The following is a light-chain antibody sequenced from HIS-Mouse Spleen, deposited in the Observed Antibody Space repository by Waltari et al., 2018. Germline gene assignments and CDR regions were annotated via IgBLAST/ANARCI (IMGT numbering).Light chain of an antibody. J-gene: IGLJ3*02. V-gene: IGLV1-51*01. CDR2: DNN. CDR3: GTWDSSLSAWV. CDR1: SSNIGNNY. Sequence: QSVLTQPPSVSAAPGQKVTISCSGSSSNIGNNYVSWYQQRPGTAPKLLIYDNNKRPDWIPDRCSGSKSGTSATLGITGLQTGDEADYYCGTWDSSLSAWVFGGGTKLTVL.